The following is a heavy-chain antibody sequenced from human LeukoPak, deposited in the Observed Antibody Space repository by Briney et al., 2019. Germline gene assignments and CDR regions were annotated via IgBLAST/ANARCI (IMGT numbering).Heavy chain of an antibody. CDR1: GFTFSPYS. V-gene: IGHV3-21*01. D-gene: IGHD3-10*01. CDR2: ISSRSTYI. Sequence: PGGSLRLSCAASGFTFSPYSMNWVRQAPGKGLEWVSSISSRSTYIYYAGSVKGRFTISRDNAKDSLFLQMDSLRAEDTAVYYCAGGGSESYNLFGYWGQGTLVTVSS. J-gene: IGHJ4*02. CDR3: AGGGSESYNLFGY.